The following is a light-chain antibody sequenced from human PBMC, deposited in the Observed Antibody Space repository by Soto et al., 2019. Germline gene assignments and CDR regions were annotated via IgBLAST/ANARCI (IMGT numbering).Light chain of an antibody. V-gene: IGLV3-21*01. Sequence: SYELTQPRSLSVAPGKTARVTCGGDNIGNKNVQWYQQKPGQAPVLVIYYDEDRPSGIPERSDGSNSGNTATLTISRVEGEDEADYYCQVWDSSSDHVVFGGGTKLTVL. CDR3: QVWDSSSDHVV. CDR1: NIGNKN. CDR2: YDE. J-gene: IGLJ2*01.